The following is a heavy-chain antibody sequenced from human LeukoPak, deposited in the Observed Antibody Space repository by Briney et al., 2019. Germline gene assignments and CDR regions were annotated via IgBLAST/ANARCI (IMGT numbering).Heavy chain of an antibody. CDR3: AKDVCSSTSCYLTGMDV. CDR1: GFTFSCYA. J-gene: IGHJ6*02. V-gene: IGHV3-23*01. CDR2: ISGSGGST. Sequence: GGSLRLSCAASGFTFSCYAMSWVRQAPGKGLEWVSAISGSGGSTYYADSVKGRFTISRDNSKNTLYLQMNSLRAEDTAVYYCAKDVCSSTSCYLTGMDVWGQGTTVTVSS. D-gene: IGHD2-2*01.